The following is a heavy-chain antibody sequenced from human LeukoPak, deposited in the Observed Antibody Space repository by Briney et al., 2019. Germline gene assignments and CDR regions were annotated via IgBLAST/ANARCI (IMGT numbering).Heavy chain of an antibody. Sequence: ASVKVSCKASGYTFTSYYMHWVRQATGQRLEWMGIINPSGGSTSYAQKFQGRVTMTRDTSTSTVYMELSSLRSEDTAVYYCARDAHYYGSGSYLTMYYYYYMDVWGKGTTVTISS. V-gene: IGHV1-46*01. CDR1: GYTFTSYY. CDR2: INPSGGST. J-gene: IGHJ6*03. D-gene: IGHD3-10*01. CDR3: ARDAHYYGSGSYLTMYYYYYMDV.